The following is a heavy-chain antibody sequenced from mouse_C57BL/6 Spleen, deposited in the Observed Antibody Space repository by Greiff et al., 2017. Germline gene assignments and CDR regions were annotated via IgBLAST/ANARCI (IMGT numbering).Heavy chain of an antibody. J-gene: IGHJ4*01. CDR3: ARGGYAMDY. CDR1: GYSFTGYY. V-gene: IGHV1-42*01. Sequence: VPLQQSGPELVKPGASVKISCKASGYSFTGYYMNWVKQSPEKSLEWIGEINPSTGGTTYNQKFKAKATLTVDKSSSTAYMQLKSLTSEDSAVYYCARGGYAMDYWGQGTSVTVSS. CDR2: INPSTGGT.